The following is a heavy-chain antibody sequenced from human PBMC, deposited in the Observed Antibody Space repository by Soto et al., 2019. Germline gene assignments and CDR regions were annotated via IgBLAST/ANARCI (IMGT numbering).Heavy chain of an antibody. J-gene: IGHJ6*02. D-gene: IGHD2-15*01. CDR2: IYYSGST. CDR1: GDSISTYY. CDR3: ATRGYCLSPLCLADFYAMDV. Sequence: SETLSLTCTVSGDSISTYYWSWIRQPPGKGLEWIGYIYYSGSTNYNPSLKSRVTISVDTSKNQFSLKLSSVTAADTAVYYCATRGYCLSPLCLADFYAMDVWGQGTTVTVSS. V-gene: IGHV4-59*01.